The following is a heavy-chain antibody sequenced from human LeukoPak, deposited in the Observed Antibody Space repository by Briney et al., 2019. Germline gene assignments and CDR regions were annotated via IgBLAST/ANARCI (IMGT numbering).Heavy chain of an antibody. CDR2: INGDGSTT. V-gene: IGHV3-74*01. CDR1: GFTFSSYA. CDR3: ARVRSPAAFEY. D-gene: IGHD3-10*01. Sequence: GGSLRLSCAASGFTFSSYAMSWVRQAPGKGLLWVSRINGDGSTTTYADSVKGRFTISRDNAKNTLYLQMNSLRAEDTAVYYCARVRSPAAFEYWGHGTLVTVSS. J-gene: IGHJ4*01.